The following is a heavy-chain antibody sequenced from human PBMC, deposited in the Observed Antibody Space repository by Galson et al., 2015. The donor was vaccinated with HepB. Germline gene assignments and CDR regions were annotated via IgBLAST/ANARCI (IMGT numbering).Heavy chain of an antibody. CDR2: ISSNSRTI. CDR3: YLASYDYGDYGYFHH. J-gene: IGHJ1*01. CDR1: GFTFRSYS. D-gene: IGHD4-17*01. V-gene: IGHV3-48*02. Sequence: SLRLSCAASGFTFRSYSMNWVRQAPGKGLEWVSYISSNSRTIYYADSVKGRFTISRDNAKNSLFLQMNSLRDEDTAVYYCYLASYDYGDYGYFHHWGQGTLVIVSS.